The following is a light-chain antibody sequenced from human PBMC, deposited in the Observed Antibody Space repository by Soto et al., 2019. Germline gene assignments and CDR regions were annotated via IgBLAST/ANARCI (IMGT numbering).Light chain of an antibody. CDR1: QSVSSN. CDR2: GAS. Sequence: EIVMTQSPAPLSVSPGERATLSCRASQSVSSNLAWYQQKPGQAPRLLIYGASTRATGIPARFSGSGSGTEFTLTISSLQSEDFAVYYCQQYNNWTKTFGQGPKGEIK. CDR3: QQYNNWTKT. V-gene: IGKV3-15*01. J-gene: IGKJ1*01.